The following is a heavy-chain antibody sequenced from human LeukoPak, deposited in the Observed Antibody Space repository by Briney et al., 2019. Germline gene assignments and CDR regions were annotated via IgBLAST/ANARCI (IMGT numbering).Heavy chain of an antibody. D-gene: IGHD3-10*01. CDR2: INSDGSST. Sequence: GGSLRLSCAASGFTFSSYWMHWVRQAPGKGLVWVSRINSDGSSTRYADSVKGRFTISRDNSKNTLYLQMNSLRAEDTAVYYCAKKMRGEDFDYWGQGTLVTVSS. CDR1: GFTFSSYW. V-gene: IGHV3-74*01. J-gene: IGHJ4*02. CDR3: AKKMRGEDFDY.